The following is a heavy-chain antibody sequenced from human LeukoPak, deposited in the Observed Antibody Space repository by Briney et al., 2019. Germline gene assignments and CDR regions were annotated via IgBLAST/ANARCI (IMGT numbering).Heavy chain of an antibody. CDR2: ISAYNGNT. CDR3: ARDGVYYDSSGYYSH. V-gene: IGHV1-18*04. Sequence: ASVKVSCKASGYTFTGYYMHWVRQAPGQGLEWMGWISAYNGNTNYAQKLQGRVTMTTDTSTSTAYMELRSLRSDDTAVYYCARDGVYYDSSGYYSHWGQGTLVTVSS. J-gene: IGHJ4*02. CDR1: GYTFTGYY. D-gene: IGHD3-22*01.